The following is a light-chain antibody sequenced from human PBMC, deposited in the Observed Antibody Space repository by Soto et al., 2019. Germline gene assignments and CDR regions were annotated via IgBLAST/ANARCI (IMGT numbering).Light chain of an antibody. CDR2: DAS. Sequence: EIVLTQSRTPLSLSPGRRATLSCRASQSVSSYLAWYQQKPGQAPRLLIYDASNRATGIPARFSGSGSGTDYTLTISSLEPEDFAVYYGQPRSNWPPNTFGQGTRLEIK. V-gene: IGKV3-11*01. CDR1: QSVSSY. CDR3: QPRSNWPPNT. J-gene: IGKJ5*01.